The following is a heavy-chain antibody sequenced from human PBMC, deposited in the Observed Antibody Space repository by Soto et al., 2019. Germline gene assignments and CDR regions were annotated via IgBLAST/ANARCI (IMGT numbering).Heavy chain of an antibody. Sequence: VGSLRLSCAASGFSFGSYALSWVRQAPGKGLEWVSTISGSDGKTFYVDSVKGRFSISRDTSQNTLYLQMNSLRADDTAIYYCARWSYLDYWGQGTRVTVSS. D-gene: IGHD3-3*01. CDR1: GFSFGSYA. CDR3: ARWSYLDY. V-gene: IGHV3-23*01. J-gene: IGHJ4*02. CDR2: ISGSDGKT.